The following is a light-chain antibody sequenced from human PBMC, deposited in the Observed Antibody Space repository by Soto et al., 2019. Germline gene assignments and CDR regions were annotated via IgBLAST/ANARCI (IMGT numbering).Light chain of an antibody. J-gene: IGKJ1*01. Sequence: DIQMTQSPSSLSASVGDTFTLTCRASQSISSWLAWYQKKPGKAPNLLIYAASTLQSGVPSRFSGSESGTDFTLTISTLQPEDFATYYCQQSYSIPWTFGQGTKVDIK. V-gene: IGKV1-39*01. CDR1: QSISSW. CDR2: AAS. CDR3: QQSYSIPWT.